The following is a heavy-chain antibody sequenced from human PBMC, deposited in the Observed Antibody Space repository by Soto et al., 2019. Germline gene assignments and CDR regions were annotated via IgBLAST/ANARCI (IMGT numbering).Heavy chain of an antibody. D-gene: IGHD5-18*01. CDR1: GTSISSTYW. Sequence: PSETLSLTCVVSGTSISSTYWWTWVRQAPGKGLEWIGEIYHSGTTNYNPSLKSRVTISVDKSNNQFSLELTSVTAADTAVHYCARGYGRNFDYWGQGTLVTVSS. CDR2: IYHSGTT. V-gene: IGHV4-4*02. J-gene: IGHJ4*02. CDR3: ARGYGRNFDY.